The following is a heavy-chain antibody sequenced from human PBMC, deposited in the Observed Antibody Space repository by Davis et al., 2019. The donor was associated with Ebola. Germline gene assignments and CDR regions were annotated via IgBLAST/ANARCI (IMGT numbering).Heavy chain of an antibody. V-gene: IGHV1-18*01. CDR3: ARDPSSSSSLYYYNGMDV. CDR2: ISAYNGNT. CDR1: GYTFTSYG. Sequence: ASVTVSRQASGYTFTSYGISWLRQAPRQGLEWMGWISAYNGNTNYAQKLQGRVTMTTDTSTSPAYMELRSLRSDDTAVYYCARDPSSSSSLYYYNGMDVWGQGTTVTVSS. J-gene: IGHJ6*02. D-gene: IGHD6-6*01.